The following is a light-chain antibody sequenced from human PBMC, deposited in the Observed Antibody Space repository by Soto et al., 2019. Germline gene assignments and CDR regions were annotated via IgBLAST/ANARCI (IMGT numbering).Light chain of an antibody. V-gene: IGLV2-8*01. CDR3: SSYAGSNNLGV. CDR2: EVN. J-gene: IGLJ1*01. Sequence: QSALTQPPSASGSPGQSVTISCTGTSSDVGAYNYVSWYQQHPGKAPKLIIYEVNKWPSGVPDRFSGSKSGNTASLTVSGLQAEDEADYYCSSYAGSNNLGVFGTGTKLT. CDR1: SSDVGAYNY.